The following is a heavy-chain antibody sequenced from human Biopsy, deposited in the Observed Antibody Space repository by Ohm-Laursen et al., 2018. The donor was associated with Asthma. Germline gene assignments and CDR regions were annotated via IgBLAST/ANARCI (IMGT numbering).Heavy chain of an antibody. CDR3: ARGLDYSGRSGFDY. Sequence: GSLRLSCAASGFTFGDYWMSWVRQVPGKGLEWVANIKHDGTEKNHVDSLKGRFTISRDNSMNTLYLHMNSLRAEDTAVYYCARGLDYSGRSGFDYWGQGTLVTVSS. D-gene: IGHD3-10*01. CDR1: GFTFGDYW. V-gene: IGHV3-7*01. CDR2: IKHDGTEK. J-gene: IGHJ4*02.